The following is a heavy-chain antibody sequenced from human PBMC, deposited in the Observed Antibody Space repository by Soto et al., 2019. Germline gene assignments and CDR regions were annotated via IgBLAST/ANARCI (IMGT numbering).Heavy chain of an antibody. D-gene: IGHD5-18*01. CDR2: MNPKSGGA. Sequence: GASVKVSCKTSGYTFTDYYTHWVRQAPGQGLEWMGWMNPKSGGAYFAQKFQGRVTLTRDTSIGTAYIEVNSLTSDDTAVYFCTRENIENSDGLYDAFDIWGQRTTVTVSS. J-gene: IGHJ3*02. V-gene: IGHV1-2*02. CDR1: GYTFTDYY. CDR3: TRENIENSDGLYDAFDI.